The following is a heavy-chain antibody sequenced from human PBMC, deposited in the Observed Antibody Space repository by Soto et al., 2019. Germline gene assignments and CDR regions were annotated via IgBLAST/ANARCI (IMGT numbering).Heavy chain of an antibody. D-gene: IGHD6-13*01. J-gene: IGHJ3*02. CDR2: IYSGGST. V-gene: IGHV3-66*01. CDR1: GFTVSSNY. Sequence: GGSLRLSCAASGFTVSSNYMSWVRQAPGKGLEWVSVIYSGGSTYYADSVKGRFTISRDNSKNTLYLQMNSLRAEDTAVYYCARVLEMPGTVEDAFDIWGQGTMVTVSS. CDR3: ARVLEMPGTVEDAFDI.